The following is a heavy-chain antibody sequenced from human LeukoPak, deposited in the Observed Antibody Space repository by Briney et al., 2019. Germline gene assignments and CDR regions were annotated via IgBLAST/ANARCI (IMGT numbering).Heavy chain of an antibody. D-gene: IGHD3-10*01. CDR1: GYSFTRYW. Sequence: GESLKISCKVSGYSFTRYWIGWVRQLPGKGLEWMGIIYPGDSDTRYSPSFQGQVTISADKSINTAYLQWSSLKASDTAMYYCARRGYGSGESWFDPWGQGTLVTVSS. CDR3: ARRGYGSGESWFDP. CDR2: IYPGDSDT. J-gene: IGHJ5*02. V-gene: IGHV5-51*01.